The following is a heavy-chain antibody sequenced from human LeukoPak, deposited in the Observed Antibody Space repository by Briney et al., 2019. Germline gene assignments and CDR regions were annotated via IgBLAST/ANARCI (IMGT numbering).Heavy chain of an antibody. V-gene: IGHV1-2*06. CDR2: INPNSGGT. D-gene: IGHD2-15*01. J-gene: IGHJ6*02. CDR1: GYTFTGYY. Sequence: ASVKVSCKASGYTFTGYYMHWVRQAPGQGLEWMGRINPNSGGTNYAQKFQGRVTMTRDTSISTAYMELSRLRSDDTAVYYCARVVRRLGYCSGGSCYGDMDVWGQGTTVTVSS. CDR3: ARVVRRLGYCSGGSCYGDMDV.